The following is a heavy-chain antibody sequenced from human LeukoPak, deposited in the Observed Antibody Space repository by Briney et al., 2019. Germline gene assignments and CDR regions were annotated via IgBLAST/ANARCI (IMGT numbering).Heavy chain of an antibody. D-gene: IGHD3-22*01. J-gene: IGHJ5*02. CDR3: AADRVYYDSSGYCWFDP. Sequence: SVKVSCKASGLTFTSSAMQWVRQPRGQRLEWIGWIVVGSGNTNYAQKFQERVTITRDMSTSTAYMELSSLRSEDTAVYYCAADRVYYDSSGYCWFDPWGQGTLVTVSS. CDR2: IVVGSGNT. CDR1: GLTFTSSA. V-gene: IGHV1-58*02.